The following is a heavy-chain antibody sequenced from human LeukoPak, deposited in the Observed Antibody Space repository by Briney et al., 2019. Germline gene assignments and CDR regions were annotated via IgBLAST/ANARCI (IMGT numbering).Heavy chain of an antibody. Sequence: GGSLRLSCAASGFTFSSYSMNCVRQAPGKGLEWVSSISSSSSYIYYADSVKGRFTISRDNAKNSLYLQMNSLRAEDTAVYYCARAQTTVTFSSYYYGMDVWDQGTTVTVSS. J-gene: IGHJ6*02. CDR3: ARAQTTVTFSSYYYGMDV. CDR2: ISSSSSYI. V-gene: IGHV3-21*01. CDR1: GFTFSSYS. D-gene: IGHD4-17*01.